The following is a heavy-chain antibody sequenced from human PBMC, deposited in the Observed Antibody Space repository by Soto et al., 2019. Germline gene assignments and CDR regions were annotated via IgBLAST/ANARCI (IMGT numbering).Heavy chain of an antibody. V-gene: IGHV3-30*03. D-gene: IGHD2-21*02. CDR2: ISYDAANK. Sequence: QVQLVESGGGVVQPGRSLRLSCAASGFTFSNFGMHWVRQAPGKGLEWVAYISYDAANKYYAHSVKGRFTISRDNSKNTLHLQMDSLSGDDTALYYCASGTAFDHWGQGTLVSVSS. CDR3: ASGTAFDH. CDR1: GFTFSNFG. J-gene: IGHJ4*02.